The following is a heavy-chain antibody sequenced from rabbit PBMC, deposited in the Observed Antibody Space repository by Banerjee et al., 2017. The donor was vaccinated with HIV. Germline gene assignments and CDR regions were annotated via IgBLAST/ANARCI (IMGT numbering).Heavy chain of an antibody. D-gene: IGHD2-1*01. V-gene: IGHV1S45*01. J-gene: IGHJ4*01. CDR3: ARGGDVAGDGLNL. CDR2: IAILSDEAT. CDR1: GFDFSSSYW. Sequence: QEQLEESGGDLVKPEGSLTLTCTASGFDFSSSYWTCWVRQAPGKGLEWIACIAILSDEATAYASWAKGRFTISKTSSTTVTLQMTSLTAADTATYFCARGGDVAGDGLNLWGPGTLVTVS.